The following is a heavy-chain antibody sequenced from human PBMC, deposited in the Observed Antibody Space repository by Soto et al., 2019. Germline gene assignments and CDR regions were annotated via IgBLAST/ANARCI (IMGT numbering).Heavy chain of an antibody. D-gene: IGHD1-1*01. CDR1: GFTVSSDY. CDR3: ARAGRLDLFDY. V-gene: IGHV3-53*01. Sequence: EVQLVESGGGLIQPGGSLRLSCAASGFTVSSDYMSWVRQAPGKGLEWVSVIYSGSSTYYADSVKGRFTISRDNSKNTLYLQMNSLRAEDTAVYYCARAGRLDLFDYWGQGTLVTVSS. CDR2: IYSGSST. J-gene: IGHJ4*02.